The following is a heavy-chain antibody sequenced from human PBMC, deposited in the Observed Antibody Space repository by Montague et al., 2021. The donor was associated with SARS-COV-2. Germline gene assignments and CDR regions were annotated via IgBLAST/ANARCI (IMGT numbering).Heavy chain of an antibody. CDR3: ARGVLGENRYASGWFLTHHYNSLDV. V-gene: IGHV4-34*01. D-gene: IGHD6-19*01. CDR2: VNHSGDT. J-gene: IGHJ6*02. CDR1: GGSISSYR. Sequence: SETLSLTCTVSGGSISSYRRSWIRQSPGKGLEWIGEVNHSGDTNYNPPLKSRVTISVDTSKNQFSLKLRSVTAADMAVYYCARGVLGENRYASGWFLTHHYNSLDVWGQGTTVTVSS.